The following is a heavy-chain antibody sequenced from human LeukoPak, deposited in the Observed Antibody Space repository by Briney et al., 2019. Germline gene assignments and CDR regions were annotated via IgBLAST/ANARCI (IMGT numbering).Heavy chain of an antibody. Sequence: SETLSLTCTVSGYSISSSGYYWGWIRQPPGKGLEWIGSIYQSGSTYYNPSLKSRVTVSVDPSKNQFSLKLSSVTAADTAVYYCARTYYYDSSGSYGYSWFDPWGRGALVSVSS. CDR2: IYQSGST. J-gene: IGHJ5*02. D-gene: IGHD3-22*01. CDR1: GYSISSSGYY. CDR3: ARTYYYDSSGSYGYSWFDP. V-gene: IGHV4-39*01.